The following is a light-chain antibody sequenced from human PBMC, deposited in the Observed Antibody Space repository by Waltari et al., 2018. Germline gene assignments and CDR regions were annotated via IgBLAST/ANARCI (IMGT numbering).Light chain of an antibody. Sequence: EIVMTQSPDTLSVSPGARAILSCRASQSVTTNLAWYQQKPGQAPRLLIYGASTRATDIPARFSGSGSGTEFTLTISSLQSEDCAVYYCHQYNDGPPFNFGQGTKLEIK. J-gene: IGKJ2*01. CDR1: QSVTTN. CDR3: HQYNDGPPFN. CDR2: GAS. V-gene: IGKV3-15*01.